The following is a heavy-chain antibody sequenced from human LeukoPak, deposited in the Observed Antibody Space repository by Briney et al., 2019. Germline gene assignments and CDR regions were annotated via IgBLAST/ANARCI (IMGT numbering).Heavy chain of an antibody. V-gene: IGHV4-34*01. J-gene: IGHJ4*02. CDR1: GGSFSGYY. CDR2: VNHSGST. Sequence: PSETLSLTCAVYGGSFSGYYWSWIRQPPGKGLEWIGEVNHSGSTNYNPSLKSRVTISVDKSKNQFSLKLSSVTAADTAVYYCARAPPLYSSGWYSFDYWGQGTLVTVSS. CDR3: ARAPPLYSSGWYSFDY. D-gene: IGHD6-19*01.